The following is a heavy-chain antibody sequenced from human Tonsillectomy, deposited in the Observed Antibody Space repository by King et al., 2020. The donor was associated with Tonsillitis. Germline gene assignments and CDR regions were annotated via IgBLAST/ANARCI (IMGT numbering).Heavy chain of an antibody. D-gene: IGHD6-19*01. Sequence: VQLVESGGGVVQPGRSLRLSCAASGFTLSSHGMHWVRQAPGKGLEWVAVISYDGTQQFYADSVKGRFTISRDNSRDTVYLEMNSLRTEDTAVYYCARGNVAGTTRTYYYYGMDVWGQGTTVTVSS. J-gene: IGHJ6*02. CDR2: ISYDGTQQ. CDR1: GFTLSSHG. CDR3: ARGNVAGTTRTYYYYGMDV. V-gene: IGHV3-30*19.